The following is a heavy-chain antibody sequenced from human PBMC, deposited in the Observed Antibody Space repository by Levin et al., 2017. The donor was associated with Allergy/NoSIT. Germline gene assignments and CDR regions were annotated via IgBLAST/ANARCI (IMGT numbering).Heavy chain of an antibody. V-gene: IGHV3-7*01. J-gene: IGHJ3*02. CDR1: GFTFSSYW. CDR3: AREAGERATTHEPHDAFDI. CDR2: IKQDGSEK. D-gene: IGHD5-24*01. Sequence: SCAASGFTFSSYWMSWVRQAPGKGLEWVANIKQDGSEKYYVDSVKGRFTISRDNAKNSLYLQMNSLRAEDTAVYYCAREAGERATTHEPHDAFDIWGQGTMVTVS.